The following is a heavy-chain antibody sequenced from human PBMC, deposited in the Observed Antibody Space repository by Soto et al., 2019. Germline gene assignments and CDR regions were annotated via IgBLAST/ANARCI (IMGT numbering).Heavy chain of an antibody. V-gene: IGHV3-21*01. J-gene: IGHJ4*02. D-gene: IGHD5-18*01. CDR1: GFTFSSYS. CDR2: ISSSSSYI. Sequence: KPGGSLRLSCAASGFTFSSYSMNWVRQAPGKGLEWVSSISSSSSYIYYADSVKGRFTISRDNAKNSLYLQMNSLRAEDTAVYYCARDLVDTAMVTDDYWGQGTLVTVSS. CDR3: ARDLVDTAMVTDDY.